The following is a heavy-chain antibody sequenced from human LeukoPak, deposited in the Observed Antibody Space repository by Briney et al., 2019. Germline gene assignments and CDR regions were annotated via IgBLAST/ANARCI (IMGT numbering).Heavy chain of an antibody. J-gene: IGHJ4*02. Sequence: GGSLRLSCVVSGFTVNSFWMHWVRQGPGKGLVWVSHINTDGSTTGYADSVKGRFTISRDTAKNTLYLEMNNVRAEDTAVYYCARGYNYRFEYWGQGVLVIVSS. V-gene: IGHV3-74*01. CDR3: ARGYNYRFEY. CDR2: INTDGSTT. CDR1: GFTVNSFW. D-gene: IGHD1-14*01.